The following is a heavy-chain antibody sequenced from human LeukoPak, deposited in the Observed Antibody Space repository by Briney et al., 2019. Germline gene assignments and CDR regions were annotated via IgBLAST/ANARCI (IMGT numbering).Heavy chain of an antibody. CDR2: ISGSGGST. D-gene: IGHD3-10*01. CDR3: AKDPTYYYGSGSPPHIDY. Sequence: PGGSLRLSCAGSGFTFSNPWMSWVRQAPGKGLEWVSAISGSGGSTYYADSVKGRFTISRDNSKNTLYLQMNSLRAEDTAVYYCAKDPTYYYGSGSPPHIDYWGQGTLVTVSS. V-gene: IGHV3-23*01. J-gene: IGHJ4*02. CDR1: GFTFSNPW.